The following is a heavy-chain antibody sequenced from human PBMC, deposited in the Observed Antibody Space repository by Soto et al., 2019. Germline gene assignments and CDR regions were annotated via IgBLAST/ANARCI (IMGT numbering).Heavy chain of an antibody. CDR3: ARDSGPAGGGACDI. CDR2: VDVGGGST. J-gene: IGHJ3*02. D-gene: IGHD6-25*01. Sequence: EVQLLESGGGLVQPGGSLRLSCAASGFTFSTHAMIWVRQAPGKGLNWVSTVDVGGGSTYYTDSVKGRFTVSRDNSKNTLYLQLNTLRAEDTAIYFCARDSGPAGGGACDIWGQGTMVTISS. CDR1: GFTFSTHA. V-gene: IGHV3-23*01.